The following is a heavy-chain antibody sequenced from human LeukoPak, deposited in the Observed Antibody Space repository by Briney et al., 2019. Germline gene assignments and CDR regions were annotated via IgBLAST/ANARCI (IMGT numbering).Heavy chain of an antibody. CDR2: IYPGDSDT. D-gene: IGHD1-14*01. Sequence: GESLKNSCKGSGYSFTSYWIGWVRQMPGKGLEWMGIIYPGDSDTRYSPSFQGQVTISADKSISTAYLQWSSLKASDTAMYYCASTTGHRSRWFDPWGQGTLVTVSS. V-gene: IGHV5-51*01. CDR3: ASTTGHRSRWFDP. J-gene: IGHJ5*02. CDR1: GYSFTSYW.